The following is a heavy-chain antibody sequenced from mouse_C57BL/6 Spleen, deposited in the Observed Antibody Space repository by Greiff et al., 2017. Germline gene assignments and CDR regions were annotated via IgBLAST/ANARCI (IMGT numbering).Heavy chain of an antibody. CDR2: IDPSDSYT. J-gene: IGHJ2*01. D-gene: IGHD3-3*01. V-gene: IGHV1-69*01. CDR3: ARGAGMRYFDY. CDR1: GYTFTSYW. Sequence: VQLQQPGAELVMPGASVKLSCKASGYTFTSYWMHWVKQRPGQGLEWIGEIDPSDSYTNYNQKFKGKSTLTVDKSSSTAYMQLSSLTSEDSAVYYCARGAGMRYFDYWGQGTTLTVSS.